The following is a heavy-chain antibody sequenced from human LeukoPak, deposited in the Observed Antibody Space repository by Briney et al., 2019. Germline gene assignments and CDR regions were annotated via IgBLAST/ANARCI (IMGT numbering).Heavy chain of an antibody. J-gene: IGHJ4*02. D-gene: IGHD5-12*01. Sequence: SETLSLTCTVSGGSISSGGYHWSWIRQHPGKGLEWIGYINHSGSTYYNSSLKSRVTMSVDTSKNQFSLKLSSVTAADTAVYYCARDYSGYGRFDYWGQGTLVTVSS. CDR1: GGSISSGGYH. CDR2: INHSGST. CDR3: ARDYSGYGRFDY. V-gene: IGHV4-31*03.